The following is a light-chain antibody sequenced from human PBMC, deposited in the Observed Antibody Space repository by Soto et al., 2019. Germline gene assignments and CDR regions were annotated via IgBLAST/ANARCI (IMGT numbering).Light chain of an antibody. J-gene: IGKJ5*01. CDR1: QSINRD. V-gene: IGKV3D-15*01. CDR3: QQRSNWPPIT. Sequence: EIVLTQSPATLSVSPGSSATLTCGSSQSINRDLAWYVQKPGQAPRRVVYGASTWATGVPPRFTGSGSGTEFTLTISGLQSEDFAVYYCQQRSNWPPITFGQGTRLEI. CDR2: GAS.